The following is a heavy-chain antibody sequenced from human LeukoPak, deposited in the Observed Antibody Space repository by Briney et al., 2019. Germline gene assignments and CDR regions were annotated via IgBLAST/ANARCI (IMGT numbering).Heavy chain of an antibody. V-gene: IGHV4-34*01. Sequence: SETLSLTCAVYGGSFSGYYWSWIRQPPGKGLEWIGEINHSGSTNYNPSLKSRVTISVDTSKNQFSLKLSSVTAADTAVYYCARVAGRLLWFGELNFDYWGQGTLVTVSS. CDR2: INHSGST. D-gene: IGHD3-10*01. CDR3: ARVAGRLLWFGELNFDY. CDR1: GGSFSGYY. J-gene: IGHJ4*02.